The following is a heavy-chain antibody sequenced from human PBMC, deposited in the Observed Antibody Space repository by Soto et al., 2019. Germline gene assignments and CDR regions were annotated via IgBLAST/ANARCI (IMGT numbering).Heavy chain of an antibody. D-gene: IGHD2-2*01. CDR3: ARGRSSTSPYPIGY. Sequence: QVQLQESGPGLVKPSQTLSLTCTVSGGSISSGGYYWSWIRQHPGKGLEWIGYIYYSGSTYYNPSLKSRVTVTVDTSKNQFSLKLSSVTAADAAVYYCARGRSSTSPYPIGYWGQGTLVTVSS. J-gene: IGHJ4*02. V-gene: IGHV4-31*03. CDR2: IYYSGST. CDR1: GGSISSGGYY.